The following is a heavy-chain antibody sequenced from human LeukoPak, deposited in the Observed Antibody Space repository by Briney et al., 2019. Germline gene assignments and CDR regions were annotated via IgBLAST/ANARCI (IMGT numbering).Heavy chain of an antibody. CDR1: GFTFSNAW. CDR2: IKSKTDGGTT. CDR3: TTELGVGATNAFDI. J-gene: IGHJ3*02. Sequence: GGSLRLSCAASGFTFSNAWTSWVRQAPGKGLEWVGRIKSKTDGGTTDYAAPVKGRFTISRDDSKNTLYLQMNSLKTEDTAVYYCTTELGVGATNAFDIWGQGTMVTVSS. D-gene: IGHD1-26*01. V-gene: IGHV3-15*01.